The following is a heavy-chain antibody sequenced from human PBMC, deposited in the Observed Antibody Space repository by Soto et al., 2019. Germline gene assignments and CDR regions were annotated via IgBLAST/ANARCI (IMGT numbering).Heavy chain of an antibody. Sequence: HVQLGQSGAEVKKPGSSVKVSCKASGGTFSSYTISWVRQVPGQGLEWMGRIIPILNIANYAQKFHDRVTITADKSTSTAYMELSSLRSEDTAVYYCARDATTVTDFDSWCQGTLVTVSS. CDR3: ARDATTVTDFDS. D-gene: IGHD4-17*01. J-gene: IGHJ4*02. V-gene: IGHV1-69*08. CDR2: IIPILNIA. CDR1: GGTFSSYT.